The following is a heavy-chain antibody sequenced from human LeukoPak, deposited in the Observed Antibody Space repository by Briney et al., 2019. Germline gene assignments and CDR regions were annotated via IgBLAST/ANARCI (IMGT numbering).Heavy chain of an antibody. D-gene: IGHD1-1*01. CDR1: GGSVSSGSYY. CDR3: ARVSINNWRSCDY. Sequence: TSETLSLTCTVSGGSVSSGSYYWSWIRQPPGKGLEWIGYIYNSGSTKYNPSLKSRVTISVDKSRNHFSLNLSSVTAADTAVYYCARVSINNWRSCDYWGQGTLVTVSS. J-gene: IGHJ4*02. V-gene: IGHV4-61*03. CDR2: IYNSGST.